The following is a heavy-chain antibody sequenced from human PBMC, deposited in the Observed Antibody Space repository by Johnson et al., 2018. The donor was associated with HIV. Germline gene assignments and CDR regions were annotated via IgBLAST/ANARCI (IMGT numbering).Heavy chain of an antibody. Sequence: QVQLVESGGGLVKPGGSLRLSCAASGFSFSDYYMSWIRQAPGKGLEWVSYISSSGSTIYYADSVKGRFTISRDNSKYTVDLQMNSLRVEDTAVYYCAKVDCGGDTCAGYDPFDLWGQGTLVTVSS. CDR2: ISSSGSTI. J-gene: IGHJ3*01. CDR1: GFSFSDYY. CDR3: AKVDCGGDTCAGYDPFDL. V-gene: IGHV3-11*04. D-gene: IGHD2-21*01.